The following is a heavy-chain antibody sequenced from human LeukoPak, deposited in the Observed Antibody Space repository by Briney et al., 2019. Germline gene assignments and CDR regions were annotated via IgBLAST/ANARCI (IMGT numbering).Heavy chain of an antibody. D-gene: IGHD2-2*01. CDR1: GFTVSSNY. J-gene: IGHJ4*02. V-gene: IGHV3-53*04. Sequence: RGSVLLSCAASGFTVSSNYMSWVRQAPGKGLEWVSVIYSGGGTYYADSVKGRFTISRHNSKNTLYLQMNSLRAEDTAVYYCARTSRGSTPDYWGEGTLVSVSS. CDR2: IYSGGGT. CDR3: ARTSRGSTPDY.